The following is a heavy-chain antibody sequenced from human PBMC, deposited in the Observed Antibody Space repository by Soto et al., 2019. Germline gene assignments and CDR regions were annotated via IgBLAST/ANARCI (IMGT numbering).Heavy chain of an antibody. Sequence: QIQRVQSAAEVKKPGASVKVSCKTSGYTFVSYGISWVRQAPGQGLEWMGWISPYNGNTNFAQRFRGRVTLTTDTSTDIVYMDLGSLKSDDTAVYYCARAQNFFDSSGYYDHWGQGTLITVSS. CDR1: GYTFVSYG. CDR2: ISPYNGNT. J-gene: IGHJ5*02. CDR3: ARAQNFFDSSGYYDH. D-gene: IGHD3-22*01. V-gene: IGHV1-18*04.